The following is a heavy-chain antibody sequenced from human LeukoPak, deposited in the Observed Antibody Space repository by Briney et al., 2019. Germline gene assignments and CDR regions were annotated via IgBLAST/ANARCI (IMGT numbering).Heavy chain of an antibody. V-gene: IGHV4-4*07. CDR3: ARDTYGSGSYTWIY. CDR1: GGSISSYY. J-gene: IGHJ4*02. Sequence: PSETLSLTCTVSGGSISSYYWSWIRQPAEKGLEWIGRIYTSGSTNYNPSLKSRVTMSVDMSKNQFSLKLSSVTAADTAVYYCARDTYGSGSYTWIYWGQGTLVTVSS. CDR2: IYTSGST. D-gene: IGHD3-10*01.